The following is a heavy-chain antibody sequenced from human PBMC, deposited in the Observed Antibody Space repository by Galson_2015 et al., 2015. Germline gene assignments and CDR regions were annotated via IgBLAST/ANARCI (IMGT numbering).Heavy chain of an antibody. V-gene: IGHV3-23*01. D-gene: IGHD1-1*01. J-gene: IGHJ5*02. CDR3: AKRFGDNLESWFDP. Sequence: SLRLSCAASGFTFSSYGMSWVRQASGKGLECVSVISASGGSTYYADSVKGRSTISRDNSKNTLYLQMNSLRAEDTAVYHCAKRFGDNLESWFDPWGQGALVTVSS. CDR2: ISASGGST. CDR1: GFTFSSYG.